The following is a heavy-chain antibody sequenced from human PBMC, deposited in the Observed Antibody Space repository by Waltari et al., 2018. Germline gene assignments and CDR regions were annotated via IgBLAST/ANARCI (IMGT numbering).Heavy chain of an antibody. D-gene: IGHD1-1*01. CDR1: GYSISSGYY. V-gene: IGHV4-38-2*02. CDR2: T. J-gene: IGHJ6*02. CDR3: ARDLQPFRAYGMDV. Sequence: QVQLQESGPGLVKPSETLSLTCAVSGYSISSGYYWVWIRQPPGKGLEWIGSTFNNPSLKSRVTISLDTSRNQFSLKLTSVTAADTAVYYCARDLQPFRAYGMDVWGQGTTVTVSS.